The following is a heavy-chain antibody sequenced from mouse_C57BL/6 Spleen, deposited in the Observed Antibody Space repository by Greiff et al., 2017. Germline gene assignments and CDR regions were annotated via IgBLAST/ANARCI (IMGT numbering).Heavy chain of an antibody. V-gene: IGHV5-16*01. CDR3: ARDPGAVLYFEV. CDR1: GFTFSDYY. D-gene: IGHD4-1*01. CDR2: INYDGSST. Sequence: EVHLVESEGGLVQPGSSMKLSCTASGFTFSDYYMAWVRQVPEKGLEWVANINYDGSSTYYLDSLKSRFIISRDNAKNILYLQMSSLKSEDTATYYCARDPGAVLYFEVWGTGTTVTVSS. J-gene: IGHJ1*03.